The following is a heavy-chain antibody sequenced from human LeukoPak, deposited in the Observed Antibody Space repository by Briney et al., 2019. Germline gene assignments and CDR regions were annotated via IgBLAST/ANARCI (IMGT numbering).Heavy chain of an antibody. D-gene: IGHD3-9*01. V-gene: IGHV3-7*04. J-gene: IGHJ4*02. CDR3: ARVDWFHFDY. CDR1: GFTFSIYW. CDR2: INQDGSDN. Sequence: GGSLRLSCAVSGFTFSIYWMSWVRQAPGKGREWVATINQDGSDNYYVDSVKGRFTISRDTAKNSLYLQMNSLRAEDTAVYYCARVDWFHFDYWGLGTLVTVSS.